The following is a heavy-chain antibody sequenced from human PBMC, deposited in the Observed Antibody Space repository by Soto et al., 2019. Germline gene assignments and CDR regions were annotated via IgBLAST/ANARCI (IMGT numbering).Heavy chain of an antibody. CDR3: ARRPTYYGSGSNYYYGMDV. CDR1: GYSFTNYW. Sequence: GESLKISCKGSGYSFTNYWINWVRQMPGKGLEWIGRIDPSDSHTNYSPSFQGHVSISADKSSSTAYLQWSSLQASDAGMYYCARRPTYYGSGSNYYYGMDVWGQGTTVTVSS. J-gene: IGHJ6*02. V-gene: IGHV5-10-1*01. D-gene: IGHD3-10*01. CDR2: IDPSDSHT.